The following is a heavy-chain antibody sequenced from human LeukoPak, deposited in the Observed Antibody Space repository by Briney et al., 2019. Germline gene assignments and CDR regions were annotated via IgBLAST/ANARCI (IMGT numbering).Heavy chain of an antibody. D-gene: IGHD3-10*01. CDR3: AKDSGDYYGSGSNRKFDP. J-gene: IGHJ5*02. Sequence: PGGSLRLXCAASGFTFSSYAMNWGRQAPGKGLEWVSGISGSSLTTYYTDTVKGRFTISRDNSKNTLYLQMNSLRVEDTAVYYCAKDSGDYYGSGSNRKFDPWGQGTLVTVSS. CDR1: GFTFSSYA. CDR2: ISGSSLTT. V-gene: IGHV3-23*01.